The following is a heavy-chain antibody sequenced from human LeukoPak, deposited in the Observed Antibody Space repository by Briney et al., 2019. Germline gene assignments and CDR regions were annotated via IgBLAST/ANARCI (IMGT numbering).Heavy chain of an antibody. D-gene: IGHD6-13*01. CDR2: ISSGGRTI. CDR3: AKAGYSSSWYDY. Sequence: LSLTCTVSGGSISSSSYYWGWIRQPPGKGLEWVSSISSGGRTIYYADSVKGRFTISRDNAKNSLYLQMNSLRAEDTAVYYCAKAGYSSSWYDYWGQGTLVTVSS. J-gene: IGHJ4*02. CDR1: GGSISSSSYY. V-gene: IGHV3-11*04.